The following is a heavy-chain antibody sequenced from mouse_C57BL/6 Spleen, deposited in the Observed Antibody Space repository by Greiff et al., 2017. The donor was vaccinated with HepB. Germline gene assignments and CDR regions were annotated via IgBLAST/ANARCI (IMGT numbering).Heavy chain of an antibody. CDR2: INPNNGGT. Sequence: VQLQQSGPELVKPGASVKISCKASGYTFTDYYMNWVKQSHGKSLEWIGDINPNNGGTSYNQKFKGKATLTVDKSSSTAYMELRSLTSEDSAVYYCARYLVFDYWGQGTTLTVSS. CDR1: GYTFTDYY. CDR3: ARYLVFDY. J-gene: IGHJ2*01. V-gene: IGHV1-26*01. D-gene: IGHD2-2*01.